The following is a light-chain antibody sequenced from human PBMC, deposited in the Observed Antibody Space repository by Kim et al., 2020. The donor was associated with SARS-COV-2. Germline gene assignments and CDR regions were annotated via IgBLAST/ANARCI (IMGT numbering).Light chain of an antibody. CDR2: WAS. CDR3: QQYFTTPYT. CDR1: LRLFSRSDHQTY. Sequence: ATLNCKSSLRLFSRSDHQTYLAWFQQKRGQPPKLLIYWASTRESGVPDQFTGGGSGTVFSLSVSSLQAEDVAVYYCQQYFTTPYTFGQGTKLEI. J-gene: IGKJ2*01. V-gene: IGKV4-1*01.